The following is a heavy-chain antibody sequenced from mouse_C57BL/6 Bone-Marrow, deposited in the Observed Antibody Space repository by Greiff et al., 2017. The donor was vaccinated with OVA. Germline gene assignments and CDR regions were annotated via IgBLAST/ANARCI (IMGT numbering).Heavy chain of an antibody. J-gene: IGHJ1*03. CDR2: IYPGNSDT. CDR1: GYTFTSYW. D-gene: IGHD1-1*01. CDR3: TRSSYYYGSSHWDFDV. V-gene: IGHV1-5*01. Sequence: VQLQQSGTVLARPGASVKMSCKPSGYTFTSYWMHWVNQRPGQGLEWIGAIYPGNSDTSYNQKFKGKAKLTAVTSASTAYMELSSLTNEDSAVYYCTRSSYYYGSSHWDFDVWGTGTTVTVSS.